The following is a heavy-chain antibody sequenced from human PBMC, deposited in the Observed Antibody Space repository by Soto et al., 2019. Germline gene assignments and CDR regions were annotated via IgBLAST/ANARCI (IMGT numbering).Heavy chain of an antibody. Sequence: GASVKVSCKASGYSLSSYGMSWMRQAPGQGLEWMGWINAYNVDTNYAQKFQGRVTMTMDTSTSTAHMELRSLRSDDTAVYYCARGGHDSRHGPTAYYYGMDVWGQGTTVTVSS. J-gene: IGHJ6*02. CDR2: INAYNVDT. D-gene: IGHD2-15*01. V-gene: IGHV1-18*01. CDR3: ARGGHDSRHGPTAYYYGMDV. CDR1: GYSLSSYG.